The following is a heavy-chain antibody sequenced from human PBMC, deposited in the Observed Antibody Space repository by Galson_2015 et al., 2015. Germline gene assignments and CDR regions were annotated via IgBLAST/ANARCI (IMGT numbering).Heavy chain of an antibody. V-gene: IGHV2-70*11. Sequence: PALVKPTQTLTLTCAFSGFSLTTRELCVSWIRQPPGKALEWLARVDWADDTYYSTSLKTRLTISRDPSKNQVVLTMTNMDPVDTATYYCARSRGYCTSTSCYSGDFDIWGQGTMVTVSS. CDR1: GFSLTTRELC. J-gene: IGHJ3*02. D-gene: IGHD2-2*01. CDR3: ARSRGYCTSTSCYSGDFDI. CDR2: VDWADDT.